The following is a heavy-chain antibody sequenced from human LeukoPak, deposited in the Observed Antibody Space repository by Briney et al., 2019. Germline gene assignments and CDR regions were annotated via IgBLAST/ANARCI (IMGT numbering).Heavy chain of an antibody. CDR3: ARRLRYFDWLSAYFDY. J-gene: IGHJ4*02. Sequence: SETLSLTCTVSGGSISSSSYYWGWIRQPPGKGLEWIGSIYYSGSTYYNPSLKSRVTISVDTSKNQFSLKLSSVTAADTAVYYCARRLRYFDWLSAYFDYWGQGTLVTVSS. V-gene: IGHV4-39*07. D-gene: IGHD3-9*01. CDR2: IYYSGST. CDR1: GGSISSSSYY.